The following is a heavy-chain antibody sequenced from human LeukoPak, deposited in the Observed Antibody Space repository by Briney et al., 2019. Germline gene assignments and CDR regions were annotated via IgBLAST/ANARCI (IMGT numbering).Heavy chain of an antibody. D-gene: IGHD3-3*01. J-gene: IGHJ6*02. CDR1: GGTFSSYA. CDR3: ARDKFLEWSSGFYGMDV. V-gene: IGHV1-69*11. Sequence: SVKVSCTASGGTFSSYAISWVRQAPGQGLEWMGIINPSGGSTSYAQKFQGKVTITADESTSTAYMELSSLRSEDTAVYYCARDKFLEWSSGFYGMDVWGQGTTVMVSS. CDR2: INPSGGST.